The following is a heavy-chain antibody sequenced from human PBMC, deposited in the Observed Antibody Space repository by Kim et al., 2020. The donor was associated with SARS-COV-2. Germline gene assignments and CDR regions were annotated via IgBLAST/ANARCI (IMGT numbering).Heavy chain of an antibody. V-gene: IGHV4-4*06. D-gene: IGHD3-10*01. Sequence: KSRVTMSVDTSKNQFSLKLSSVTAADTAVYYCARDYYDSGTVSSGGWFDPWGQGTLVTVSS. J-gene: IGHJ5*02. CDR3: ARDYYDSGTVSSGGWFDP.